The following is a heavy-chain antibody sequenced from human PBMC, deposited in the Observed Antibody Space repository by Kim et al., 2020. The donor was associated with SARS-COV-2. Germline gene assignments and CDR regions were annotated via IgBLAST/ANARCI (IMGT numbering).Heavy chain of an antibody. J-gene: IGHJ5*02. CDR3: AKNGLMAARPGLSWFDP. CDR2: ISYDGSNK. D-gene: IGHD6-6*01. Sequence: GGSLRLSCAASGFTFSSYGMHWVRQAPGKGLEWVAVISYDGSNKYYADSVKGRFTISRDNSKNTLYLQMNSLRAEDTAVYYCAKNGLMAARPGLSWFDPWGQGTLVTVSS. CDR1: GFTFSSYG. V-gene: IGHV3-30*18.